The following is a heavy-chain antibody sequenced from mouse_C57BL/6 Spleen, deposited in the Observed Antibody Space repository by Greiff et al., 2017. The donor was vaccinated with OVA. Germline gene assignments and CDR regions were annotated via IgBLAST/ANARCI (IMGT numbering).Heavy chain of an antibody. J-gene: IGHJ3*01. D-gene: IGHD1-1*01. CDR2: LSNGGGGN. CDR1: GFTFSDYY. CDR3: ARLGGYYGSSSFAY. Sequence: EVKLMESGGGLVQPGGSLTLSCAASGFTFSDYYMYWVRQTPEKRLEWVAYLSNGGGGNYYPDTVKGRVTLSRDNAKNTLYLQMSRLKSEDTAMYYCARLGGYYGSSSFAYWGQGTLVTVS. V-gene: IGHV5-12*01.